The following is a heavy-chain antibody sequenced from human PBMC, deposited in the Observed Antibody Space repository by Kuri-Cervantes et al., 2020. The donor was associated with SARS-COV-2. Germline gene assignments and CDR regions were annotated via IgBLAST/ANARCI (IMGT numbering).Heavy chain of an antibody. Sequence: SETLSLTCTVSGGSISSSSYYWGWIRQPPGKGLEWIGSIYYSGSTYYNPSLKSRVTISVDTSKNQFSLKLSSVTAADTAVYYCARGVGAAVAGTLITIYYYYGMDVWGQGTMVTVSS. D-gene: IGHD6-19*01. V-gene: IGHV4-39*07. CDR2: IYYSGST. CDR3: ARGVGAAVAGTLITIYYYYGMDV. CDR1: GGSISSSSYY. J-gene: IGHJ6*02.